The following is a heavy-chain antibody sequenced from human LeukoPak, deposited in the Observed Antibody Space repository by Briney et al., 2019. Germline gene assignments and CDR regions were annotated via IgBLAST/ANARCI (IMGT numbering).Heavy chain of an antibody. CDR1: GFTFSSYG. J-gene: IGHJ4*02. D-gene: IGHD3-10*01. V-gene: IGHV3-30*18. CDR2: ISYDGSNK. Sequence: GRSLRLSCAASGFTFSSYGMHWVRQAPGKGLEWVAVISYDGSNKYYADSVKGRFTISRDNSKNTLYLQMNSLRAEDTAVYYCAKDTTAMVRGVIRGAMVYWGQGTLVTVSS. CDR3: AKDTTAMVRGVIRGAMVY.